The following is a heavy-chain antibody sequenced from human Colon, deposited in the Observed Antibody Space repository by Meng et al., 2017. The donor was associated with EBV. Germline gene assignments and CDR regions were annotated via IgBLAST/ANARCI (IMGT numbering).Heavy chain of an antibody. CDR2: IYYRGST. CDR1: GGSITSTSSY. J-gene: IGHJ4*02. CDR3: VISSHN. Sequence: HLHRPESGPGLVKPSEPLSLPCTISGGSITSTSSYRGWVRQPPGKGLEWIGSIYYRGSTNYNPSLKSRISMSVDMSKNQFSLKVNSVTAADTAIYYCVISSHNWGQGTLVTVSS. D-gene: IGHD3-3*02. V-gene: IGHV4-39*07.